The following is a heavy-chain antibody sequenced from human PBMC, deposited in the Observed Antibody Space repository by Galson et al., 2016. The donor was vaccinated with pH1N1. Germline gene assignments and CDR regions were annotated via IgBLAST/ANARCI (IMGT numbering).Heavy chain of an antibody. V-gene: IGHV3-7*01. Sequence: SLRLSCAASGFTFSNYWMHWVRQVPGKGLVWVANIKEDGSETYYVDSVRGRFTISRDNAKNSLYLQMNSLRDEDTALYYCARAIGSRSAYWGQGTLVTVSS. CDR1: GFTFSNYW. D-gene: IGHD3-16*02. CDR2: IKEDGSET. CDR3: ARAIGSRSAY. J-gene: IGHJ4*02.